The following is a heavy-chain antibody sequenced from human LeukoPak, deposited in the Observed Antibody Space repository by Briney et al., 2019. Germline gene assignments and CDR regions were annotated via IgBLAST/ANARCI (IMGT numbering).Heavy chain of an antibody. CDR2: ASTDEINQ. Sequence: PGRSLRLSCAYSGFTFRNHGMHWVRQAPGKGLEWVAVASTDEINQWYADSVKGRFIISRDNSRNTVILEMNTLRTEDTAVYYCASIYGDYVFPIPLDYWGQGTLVTVSS. D-gene: IGHD4-17*01. CDR3: ASIYGDYVFPIPLDY. CDR1: GFTFRNHG. J-gene: IGHJ4*02. V-gene: IGHV3-30*03.